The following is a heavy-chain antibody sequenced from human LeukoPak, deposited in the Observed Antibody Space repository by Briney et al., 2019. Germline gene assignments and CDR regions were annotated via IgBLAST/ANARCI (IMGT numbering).Heavy chain of an antibody. CDR1: GGSFSGYY. V-gene: IGHV4-34*01. Sequence: SETLSLTCAVYGGSFSGYYWSWIRQPPGKGLEWIGEINHSGSTNYNPSLKGRVTISVDTSKNQFSLKLSSVTAADTAVYYCARGRLGGSYSDWGQGTLVTVSS. J-gene: IGHJ4*02. D-gene: IGHD1-26*01. CDR2: INHSGST. CDR3: ARGRLGGSYSD.